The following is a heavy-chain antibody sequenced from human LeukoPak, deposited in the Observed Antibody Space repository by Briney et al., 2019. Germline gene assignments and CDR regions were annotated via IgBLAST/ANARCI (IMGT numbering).Heavy chain of an antibody. CDR3: ARAQLTSMLADY. Sequence: GGSLRLSCAASGFTFSSYEMNWVRQAPGKGLEWVANIREDGSGKYYVDSVKGRFTISRDNAKNSLYLQMNSLRAEDTAVYHCARAQLTSMLADYWGQGTLVTVSS. J-gene: IGHJ4*02. D-gene: IGHD5-18*01. CDR2: IREDGSGK. CDR1: GFTFSSYE. V-gene: IGHV3-7*01.